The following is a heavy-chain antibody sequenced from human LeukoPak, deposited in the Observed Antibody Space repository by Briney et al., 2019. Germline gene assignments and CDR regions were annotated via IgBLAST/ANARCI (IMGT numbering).Heavy chain of an antibody. Sequence: GGSLRLSCAASGFTFDDYTMHWVRQAPGKGLEWVSLISWDGGSTYYADSVKGRFTISRDNAKNSLYLQMNSLRAEDTAVYYCARLSDSSGYYYVFNYYYYMDVWGKGTTVTASS. CDR1: GFTFDDYT. CDR3: ARLSDSSGYYYVFNYYYYMDV. D-gene: IGHD3-22*01. V-gene: IGHV3-43*01. J-gene: IGHJ6*03. CDR2: ISWDGGST.